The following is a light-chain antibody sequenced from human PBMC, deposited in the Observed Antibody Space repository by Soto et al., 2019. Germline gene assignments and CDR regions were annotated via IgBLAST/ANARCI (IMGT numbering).Light chain of an antibody. CDR1: QGVRSY. J-gene: IGKJ4*01. V-gene: IGKV1-9*01. CDR3: HQLNSYPLT. Sequence: DIQLTQSPSFLSASVGDRVTISCRASQGVRSYLAWFQRKPGTAPKLLIYAASTLHSGVPSRFSGSGSGTEFTLTISSLQPDDFATYYCHQLNSYPLTFGGGTKVEIK. CDR2: AAS.